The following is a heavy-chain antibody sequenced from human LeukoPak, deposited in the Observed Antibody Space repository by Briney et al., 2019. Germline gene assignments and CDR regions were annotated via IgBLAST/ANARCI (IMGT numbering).Heavy chain of an antibody. Sequence: GGSLRLSCAASGFTFSTYCMHWVRRAPGKGPMWVSRICPDGTVTNYADSVKARFTISRDNARNTVYLQMNSLRVEDTAVYYCVRDFRSADYWGQGTLVTVSS. CDR3: VRDFRSADY. J-gene: IGHJ4*02. V-gene: IGHV3-74*01. CDR1: GFTFSTYC. CDR2: ICPDGTVT.